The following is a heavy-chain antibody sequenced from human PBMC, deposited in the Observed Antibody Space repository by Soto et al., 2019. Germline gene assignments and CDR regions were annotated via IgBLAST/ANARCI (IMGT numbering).Heavy chain of an antibody. CDR3: ARMRGVVVPAAPNDPYYYYYYMDV. CDR1: GFSLSTSGMC. V-gene: IGHV2-70*11. J-gene: IGHJ6*03. Sequence: SGPTLVNPTQTLTLTCTFSGFSLSTSGMCVSRIRQPPGEALEWLARIDWEDDEYYSTSLKTRLTISKDTSKNQVVLTLTNMDPADTATYYCARMRGVVVPAAPNDPYYYYYYMDVWGKGTTVTVSS. D-gene: IGHD2-2*01. CDR2: IDWEDDE.